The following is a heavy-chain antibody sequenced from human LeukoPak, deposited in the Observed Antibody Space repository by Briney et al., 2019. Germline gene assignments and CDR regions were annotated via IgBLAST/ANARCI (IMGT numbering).Heavy chain of an antibody. CDR2: IKNDGRT. J-gene: IGHJ1*01. CDR1: GFTFSSYW. D-gene: IGHD3-22*01. Sequence: GGSLRLSCAASGFTFSSYWMHWVRQAPGKGLVWVSGIKNDGRTRYADSVKGRFTISRDNAKNTVSLQMNSLRAEDTGVYYCARAPSEIGGYYPEYFRHWGQGTLVTVSP. V-gene: IGHV3-74*01. CDR3: ARAPSEIGGYYPEYFRH.